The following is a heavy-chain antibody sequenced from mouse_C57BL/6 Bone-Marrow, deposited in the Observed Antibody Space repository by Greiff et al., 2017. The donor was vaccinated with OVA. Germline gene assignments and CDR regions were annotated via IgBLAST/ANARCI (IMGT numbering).Heavy chain of an antibody. V-gene: IGHV1-80*01. CDR1: GYAFSSYW. CDR2: IYPGDGDT. CDR3: ARGLLRNYFDD. D-gene: IGHD1-1*01. J-gene: IGHJ2*01. Sequence: QVQLQQSGAELVKPGASVKISCKASGYAFSSYWMNWVKQRPGKGLEWIGQIYPGDGDTNYNGKFKGKATLTADKSSSTAYMQLSSLTSEDSAVYFCARGLLRNYFDDWGQGTTLTVSS.